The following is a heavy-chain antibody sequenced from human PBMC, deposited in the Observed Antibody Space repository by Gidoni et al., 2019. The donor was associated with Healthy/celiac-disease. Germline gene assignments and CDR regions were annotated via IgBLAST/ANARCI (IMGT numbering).Heavy chain of an antibody. D-gene: IGHD2-15*01. CDR2: FDPEDGET. J-gene: IGHJ5*02. Sequence: QVQLVQSGAEVKKPGASVKVSCKVSGYTLTELSMPWVRQAPGKGLEWMGGFDPEDGETIYAQKFQGRVTMTEDTSTDTAYMELSSLRSEDTAVYYCATFHTEDIVVVVAARFWWFDPWGQGTLVTVSS. CDR1: GYTLTELS. CDR3: ATFHTEDIVVVVAARFWWFDP. V-gene: IGHV1-24*01.